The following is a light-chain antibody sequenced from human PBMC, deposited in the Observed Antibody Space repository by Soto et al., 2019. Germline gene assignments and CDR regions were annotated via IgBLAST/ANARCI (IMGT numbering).Light chain of an antibody. CDR1: QSVSSK. Sequence: EIMMTQSPATLSVSPGERATLSCRASQSVSSKLAWYQQKPGQAPRLLIYGASTRATGISARFSGSGSGTDFTLTISSLQAEDFAAYYCQQYNDWSRTFGQGTKVDIK. CDR3: QQYNDWSRT. J-gene: IGKJ1*01. CDR2: GAS. V-gene: IGKV3-15*01.